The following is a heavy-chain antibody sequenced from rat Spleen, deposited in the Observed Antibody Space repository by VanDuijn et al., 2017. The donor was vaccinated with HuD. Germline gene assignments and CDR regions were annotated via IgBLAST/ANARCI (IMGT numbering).Heavy chain of an antibody. J-gene: IGHJ2*01. V-gene: IGHV5-46*01. CDR2: ISYDGGST. CDR3: ARPTTGIPFNY. D-gene: IGHD1-9*01. CDR1: GFTFSNFP. Sequence: EVQLVESGGDLVQPGRSVRLSCAASGFTFSNFPMAWVRQAPTKGLEWVAYISYDGGSTYYRDSVKGRFTISRDNAKSTLYLQVDSLRSEDTAIYYCARPTTGIPFNYWGQGVMVTVSS.